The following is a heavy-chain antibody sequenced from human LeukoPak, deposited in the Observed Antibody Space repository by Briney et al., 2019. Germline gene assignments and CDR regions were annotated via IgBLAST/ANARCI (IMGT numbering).Heavy chain of an antibody. CDR3: ARSGSYYGLGAFDI. CDR1: GFSLSTSGVG. Sequence: SGPTLVKPTQPLTLTCTFSGFSLSTSGVGVGWIRQPPGKALEWLALIYWNDDKRYSPSLKSRLTITKDTSKNQVVLTMTNMDPVDTATYYCARSGSYYGLGAFDIWGQGTMVTVSS. CDR2: IYWNDDK. V-gene: IGHV2-5*01. D-gene: IGHD1-26*01. J-gene: IGHJ3*02.